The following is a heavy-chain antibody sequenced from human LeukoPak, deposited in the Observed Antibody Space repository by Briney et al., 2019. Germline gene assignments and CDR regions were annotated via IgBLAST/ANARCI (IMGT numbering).Heavy chain of an antibody. V-gene: IGHV1-69*06. CDR2: IIPIFGTA. D-gene: IGHD5-12*01. Sequence: ASVKVSCKASGGTFSSYAISWVRQAPGQGLEWMGGIIPIFGTANYAQKFQGRVTITADKSTSTAYMELSSLRSEDTAVYYCARYQLRGDAFDIWGQGTMVTVSS. CDR1: GGTFSSYA. J-gene: IGHJ3*02. CDR3: ARYQLRGDAFDI.